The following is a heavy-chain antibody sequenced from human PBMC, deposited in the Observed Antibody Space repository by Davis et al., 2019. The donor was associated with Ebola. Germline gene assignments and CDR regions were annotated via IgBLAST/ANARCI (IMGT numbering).Heavy chain of an antibody. V-gene: IGHV4-59*11. CDR2: IYYSGST. CDR1: GGSISSHY. D-gene: IGHD2-15*01. Sequence: PSETLSLTCTVSGGSISSHYWSWIRQPPGKGLEWIGYIYYSGSTNYNPSLKSRVTISVDTSKNQFSLKLSSVTAADTAVYYCARAQEDKVRLHFGMDVWGQGTTVTVSS. J-gene: IGHJ6*02. CDR3: ARAQEDKVRLHFGMDV.